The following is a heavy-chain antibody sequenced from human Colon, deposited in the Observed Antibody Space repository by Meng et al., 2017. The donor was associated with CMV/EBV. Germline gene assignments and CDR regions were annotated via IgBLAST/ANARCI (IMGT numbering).Heavy chain of an antibody. Sequence: GESLKISCAASGFTFSNYAMHWIRQAPGKGLEWVSSISSSSSYIYYADSVKGRFTISRDNAKNSLYLQMNSLRAEDTAVYYCARDSCSSTSCYYYWGQGTLVTVSS. J-gene: IGHJ4*02. CDR1: GFTFSNYA. CDR2: ISSSSSYI. V-gene: IGHV3-21*01. D-gene: IGHD2-2*01. CDR3: ARDSCSSTSCYYY.